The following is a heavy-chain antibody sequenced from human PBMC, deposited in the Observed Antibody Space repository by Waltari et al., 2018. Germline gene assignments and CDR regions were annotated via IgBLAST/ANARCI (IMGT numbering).Heavy chain of an antibody. D-gene: IGHD6-13*01. V-gene: IGHV6-1*01. CDR1: GDSVSRNSAA. CDR3: AREDAAAAVTFDY. CDR2: TYYRSKWYN. J-gene: IGHJ4*02. Sequence: QVQLQQSGPGLVKPSQTLSLTCAISGDSVSRNSAAWDWSRQSPSRGLEWLGRTYYRSKWYNDYAVSVKSRITINPDTSKNQFSLQLNSVTPEDTAVYYCAREDAAAAVTFDYWGQGTLVTVSS.